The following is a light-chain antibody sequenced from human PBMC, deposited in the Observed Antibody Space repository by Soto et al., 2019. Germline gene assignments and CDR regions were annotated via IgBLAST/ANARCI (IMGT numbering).Light chain of an antibody. Sequence: DIQVTQSPPTLSASVGDRVTITCRASQTISTWMAWYQQKPGKAPKLLIYDASRLESGVPSRFGGSGSGTEFTLTISSLQTDDFASYYRLHYSTYPLTFGGGTKVHIK. CDR2: DAS. CDR1: QTISTW. J-gene: IGKJ4*01. CDR3: LHYSTYPLT. V-gene: IGKV1-5*01.